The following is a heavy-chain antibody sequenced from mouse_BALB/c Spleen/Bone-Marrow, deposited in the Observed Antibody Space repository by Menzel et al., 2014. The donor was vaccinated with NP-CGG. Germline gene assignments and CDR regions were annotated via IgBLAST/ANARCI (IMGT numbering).Heavy chain of an antibody. CDR3: ARVPLLSRYAMDY. CDR1: GFTFSDFY. V-gene: IGHV7-1*02. J-gene: IGHJ4*01. CDR2: SRNKANDYTT. D-gene: IGHD2-10*01. Sequence: EVKLMESGGGLVQPGGSLRLSCATSGFTFSDFYMEWVRQPPGKRLEWIAASRNKANDYTTEYSASVKGRFIVSRDTSQSIPYLQMNALRAEDTAIYYCARVPLLSRYAMDYWGQGTSVTVSS.